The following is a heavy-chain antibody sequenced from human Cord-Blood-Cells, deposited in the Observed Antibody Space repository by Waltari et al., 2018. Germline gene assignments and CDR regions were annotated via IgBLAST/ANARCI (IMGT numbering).Heavy chain of an antibody. CDR1: GGPFSSPA. D-gene: IGHD2-15*01. CDR3: ARDEGGFFRT. J-gene: IGHJ4*02. Sequence: QVQLVQSAAEVKKPGSSAKVSCKASGGPFSSPAIPRVRQAPGQGHAWTGGIIPIFGTANYAQKFQGRVTITADKATSTAYMELSSLRSEDTAVYYCARDEGGFFRTWGQGTLVTVSS. CDR2: IIPIFGTA. V-gene: IGHV1-69*06.